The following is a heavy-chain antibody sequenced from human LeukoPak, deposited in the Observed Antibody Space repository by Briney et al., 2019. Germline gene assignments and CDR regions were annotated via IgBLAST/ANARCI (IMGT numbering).Heavy chain of an antibody. Sequence: PGGSPRLSCAASGFTFSSYSMNWVRQAPGKGLEWVSSISSSSSYIYYADSVKGRFTISRDNAKNSLYLQMNSLRAEDTAVYYCAGIGDSPDAFDIWGQGTMVTVSS. D-gene: IGHD3-10*01. CDR1: GFTFSSYS. CDR2: ISSSSSYI. V-gene: IGHV3-21*01. CDR3: AGIGDSPDAFDI. J-gene: IGHJ3*02.